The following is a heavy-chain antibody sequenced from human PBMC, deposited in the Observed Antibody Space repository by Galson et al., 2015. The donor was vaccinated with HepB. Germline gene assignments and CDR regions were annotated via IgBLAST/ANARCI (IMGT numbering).Heavy chain of an antibody. CDR2: INPNSGGT. D-gene: IGHD5-24*01. CDR1: GYTFTSYY. Sequence: SVKVSCKASGYTFTSYYMHWVRQAPGQGLEWMGWINPNSGGTNYAQKFQGWVTMTRDTSISTAYMELSRLRSDDTAVYYCARDGSRDGYNPGPLHWGQGTLVTVSS. J-gene: IGHJ4*02. CDR3: ARDGSRDGYNPGPLH. V-gene: IGHV1-2*04.